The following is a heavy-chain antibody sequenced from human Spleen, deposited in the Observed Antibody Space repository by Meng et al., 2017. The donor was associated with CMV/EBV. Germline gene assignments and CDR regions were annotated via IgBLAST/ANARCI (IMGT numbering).Heavy chain of an antibody. D-gene: IGHD3-16*01. Sequence: SCAISGDSVSTNRAVWNWIRHSPSRGLEWLGRTYYRSIWKNDYAMFVRGRIAISADTSKNQFSLHLNSVTPEDTAVYYCASSLKDVLINTYGFDVWGRGTVVTVSS. V-gene: IGHV6-1*01. CDR1: GDSVSTNRAV. J-gene: IGHJ3*01. CDR3: ASSLKDVLINTYGFDV. CDR2: TYYRSIWKN.